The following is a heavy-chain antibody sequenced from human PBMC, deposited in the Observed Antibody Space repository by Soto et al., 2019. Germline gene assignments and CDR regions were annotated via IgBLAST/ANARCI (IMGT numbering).Heavy chain of an antibody. CDR2: INTNSGGT. J-gene: IGHJ5*02. Sequence: QVQLVQSGAEVKKPGASVKVSCKASGYTFTGYYMHWVRQAPGQGLEWMGWINTNSGGTNYAQKFQGRVTMTRDTSISTAYMELSRLRSDDTAVYYCARGVSGRSRTHIVVVVAATPYNWFDPWGQGTLVTVSS. CDR3: ARGVSGRSRTHIVVVVAATPYNWFDP. D-gene: IGHD2-15*01. V-gene: IGHV1-2*02. CDR1: GYTFTGYY.